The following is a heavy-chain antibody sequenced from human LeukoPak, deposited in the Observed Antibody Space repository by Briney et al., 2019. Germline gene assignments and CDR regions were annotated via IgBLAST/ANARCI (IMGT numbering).Heavy chain of an antibody. CDR1: GFTFRSYA. V-gene: IGHV3-23*01. CDR3: ANPHDYGDFKGY. D-gene: IGHD4-17*01. Sequence: GGSLRLSCAASGFTFRSYAMSWVRQAPGKGLEWVSAISGSGGSTYYADSVKGRFTISRDNSKNTLYLQMNSLRAEDTAVYHCANPHDYGDFKGYWGQGTLVTVSS. J-gene: IGHJ4*02. CDR2: ISGSGGST.